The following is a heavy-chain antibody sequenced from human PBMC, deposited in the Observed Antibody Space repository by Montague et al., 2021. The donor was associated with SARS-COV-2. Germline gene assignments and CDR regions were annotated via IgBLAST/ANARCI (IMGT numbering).Heavy chain of an antibody. D-gene: IGHD4-11*01. CDR2: IYYNGHT. J-gene: IGHJ4*02. CDR1: GGSISSGTYY. CDR3: ARHGAFNNYEVFDY. V-gene: IGHV4-30-4*08. Sequence: TLSLTCAVSGGSISSGTYYWSWIRQPPGKGLEWIGYIYYNGHTYYNPSLQSRVTMLLDMSKNQFSLQLSSVTAADTAVYFCARHGAFNNYEVFDYWGQGTLVTVSS.